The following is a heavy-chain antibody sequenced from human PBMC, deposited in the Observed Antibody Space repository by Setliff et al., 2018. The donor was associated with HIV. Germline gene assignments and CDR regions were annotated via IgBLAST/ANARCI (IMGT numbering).Heavy chain of an antibody. CDR3: ARAPRYYRGWYIQEYFDN. CDR1: GGSISSVNYY. Sequence: PSETLSLTCNVSGGSISSVNYYWNWIRQPAGKGLEWIGRIYASGSPTYNSSLESRVTISVDTSKNHFSLRLNSVTAADTAVYFCARAPRYYRGWYIQEYFDNWGEGTLVTVSS. V-gene: IGHV4-61*02. CDR2: IYASGSP. D-gene: IGHD6-19*01. J-gene: IGHJ4*02.